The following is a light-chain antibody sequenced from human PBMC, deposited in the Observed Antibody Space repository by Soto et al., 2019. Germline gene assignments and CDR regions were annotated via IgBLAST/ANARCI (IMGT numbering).Light chain of an antibody. CDR3: QHASRYPLT. V-gene: IGKV1-12*01. CDR2: SAS. Sequence: DIQMTQSPSSVSASVGERVTLSCRASQGISSWLAWYQQKSGKAPSLLLYSASSLYTGVPSRLSGSGSGTDFTLTINSLQTEDFAEYYYQHASRYPLTFGPGTKVDIK. J-gene: IGKJ3*01. CDR1: QGISSW.